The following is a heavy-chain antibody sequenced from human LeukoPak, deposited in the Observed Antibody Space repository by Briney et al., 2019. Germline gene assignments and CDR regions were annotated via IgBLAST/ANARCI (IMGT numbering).Heavy chain of an antibody. CDR3: ANVKYSDILTGYYAPFDY. J-gene: IGHJ4*02. D-gene: IGHD3-9*01. CDR1: GGTFSSYA. Sequence: SVKVSCKASGGTFSSYAISWVRQAPGQGLEWMGGIIPIFGTANYAQKSQGRVTITADESTSTAYMELSSLRSEDTAVYYCANVKYSDILTGYYAPFDYWGQGTLVTVSS. V-gene: IGHV1-69*13. CDR2: IIPIFGTA.